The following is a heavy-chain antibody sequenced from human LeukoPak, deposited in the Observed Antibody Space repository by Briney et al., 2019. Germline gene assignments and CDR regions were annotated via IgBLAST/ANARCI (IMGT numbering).Heavy chain of an antibody. CDR1: GFTFSSYG. D-gene: IGHD1-14*01. J-gene: IGHJ4*02. CDR3: ARHSYHPDLDY. Sequence: GGSLRLSCAASGFTFSSYGMHWVRQAPGKGLEWVAVIWYDGSNKYYADSVKGRFTISRDNAKNSLYLQMNSLRAEDTAVYYCARHSYHPDLDYWGQGTLVTVSS. CDR2: IWYDGSNK. V-gene: IGHV3-33*01.